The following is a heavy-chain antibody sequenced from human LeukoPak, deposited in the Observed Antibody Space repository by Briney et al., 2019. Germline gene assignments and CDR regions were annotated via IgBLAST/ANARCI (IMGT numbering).Heavy chain of an antibody. Sequence: SETLSLTCAVYGGSFSGYYWSWTRQPPGKGLEWIGEISHSGSTNYNPSLKSRVTISVDTSKNQFSLKLSSVTAADTAVYYCARSVEGYCSGGSCYSYYYYMDVWGKGTTVTVSS. D-gene: IGHD2-15*01. CDR3: ARSVEGYCSGGSCYSYYYYMDV. V-gene: IGHV4-34*01. CDR2: ISHSGST. CDR1: GGSFSGYY. J-gene: IGHJ6*03.